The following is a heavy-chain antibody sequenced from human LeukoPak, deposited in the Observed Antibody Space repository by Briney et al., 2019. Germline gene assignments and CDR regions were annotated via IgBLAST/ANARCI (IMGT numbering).Heavy chain of an antibody. CDR2: ISAYNGNT. J-gene: IGHJ4*02. CDR3: ARDRGYYDSSGYQHLDY. CDR1: GYTFTSYG. V-gene: IGHV1-18*01. D-gene: IGHD3-22*01. Sequence: ASVRVSCKASGYTFTSYGISWVRQAPGQGLEWMGWISAYNGNTNYAQKLQGRVTMTTDTSTSTAYMELRSLRSDDTAVYYCARDRGYYDSSGYQHLDYWGQGTLVTVSS.